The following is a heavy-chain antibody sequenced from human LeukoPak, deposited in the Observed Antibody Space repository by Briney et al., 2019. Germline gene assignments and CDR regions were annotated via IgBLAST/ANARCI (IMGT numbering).Heavy chain of an antibody. D-gene: IGHD3-16*02. CDR1: GGTFSSYA. CDR3: ARETYDYVWGSHRPNDY. J-gene: IGHJ4*02. CDR2: IIPILGIA. V-gene: IGHV1-69*04. Sequence: ASVKVSCKASGGTFSSYAISWVRQAPGQGLEWMGRIIPILGIANYAQKFQGRVTITADKSTSTAYMELSSLRSEDTAVYYCARETYDYVWGSHRPNDYWGQGTLVTVSS.